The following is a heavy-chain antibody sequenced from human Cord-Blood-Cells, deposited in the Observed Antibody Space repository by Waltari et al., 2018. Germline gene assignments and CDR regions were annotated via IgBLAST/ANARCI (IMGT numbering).Heavy chain of an antibody. CDR3: ARGQKGYYDFWSGYYYFDY. V-gene: IGHV1-8*01. Sequence: QVQLVQSGAEVKKPGASVKVSCKASGYTFTSYDINWVRPATGQGLEWMGWMNPNSGNTGYAQKFQGRVTMTRNTSISTAYMELSSLRSEDTAVYYCARGQKGYYDFWSGYYYFDYWGQGTLVTVSS. D-gene: IGHD3-3*01. CDR2: MNPNSGNT. CDR1: GYTFTSYD. J-gene: IGHJ4*02.